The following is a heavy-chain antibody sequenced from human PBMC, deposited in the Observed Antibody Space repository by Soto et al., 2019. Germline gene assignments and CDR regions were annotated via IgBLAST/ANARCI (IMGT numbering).Heavy chain of an antibody. CDR2: LYDSDGS. CDR3: ATWHEREHAYDV. D-gene: IGHD1-1*01. J-gene: IGHJ3*01. V-gene: IGHV3-53*01. Sequence: DVQLVESGGGLIQPGESLRLSCAAFGFTISGKKYVAWVRQAPGKGPEWVSALYDSDGSFYADSVKGRFTTSSDSSKNTVYLQMNDLRPDDTAVYYCATWHEREHAYDVWGLGTTVTVSS. CDR1: GFTISGKKY.